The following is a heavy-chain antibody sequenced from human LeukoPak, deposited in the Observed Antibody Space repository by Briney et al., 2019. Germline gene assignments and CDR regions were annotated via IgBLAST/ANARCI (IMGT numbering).Heavy chain of an antibody. D-gene: IGHD6-13*01. CDR1: GGSISSYY. J-gene: IGHJ4*02. CDR3: ARQIASAGTAGFDF. Sequence: PSETLSLTCTVSGGSISSYYWSWIRQPAGKGLEWIGHIYSTGSTNYNPSLKSRATMSVDTSKNQFSLRLRSVTAADTAVYYCARQIASAGTAGFDFWGQGALVTVSS. CDR2: IYSTGST. V-gene: IGHV4-4*07.